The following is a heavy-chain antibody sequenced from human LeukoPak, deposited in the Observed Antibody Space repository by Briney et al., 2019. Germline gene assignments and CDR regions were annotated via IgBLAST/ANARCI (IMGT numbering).Heavy chain of an antibody. CDR3: AKDLPYSSGWYPAFDI. D-gene: IGHD6-19*01. J-gene: IGHJ3*02. CDR1: GFTFSSYG. Sequence: GGSLRLSCAASGFTFSSYGMHWVRQAPGKGLEGVAVISYDGSNKYYADFVKGRFTISRDNFKNTLYLQMNSLRAEDTAVYYCAKDLPYSSGWYPAFDIWGQGTMVTVSS. CDR2: ISYDGSNK. V-gene: IGHV3-30*18.